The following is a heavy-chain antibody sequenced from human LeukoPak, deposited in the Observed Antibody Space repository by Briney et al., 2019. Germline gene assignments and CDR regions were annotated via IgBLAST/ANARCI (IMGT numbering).Heavy chain of an antibody. J-gene: IGHJ4*02. Sequence: SQTLSLTCAISGDSVSSDNAAWNWFSHSQPRALNGLGRTYYRSKWYYDYAVSVKSRITINPDTSKNQFSLQLNSVTPEDTAVYYCARHTIFGNFDYWGQGTLVTVSS. D-gene: IGHD3-9*01. V-gene: IGHV6-1*01. CDR1: GDSVSSDNAA. CDR3: ARHTIFGNFDY. CDR2: TYYRSKWYY.